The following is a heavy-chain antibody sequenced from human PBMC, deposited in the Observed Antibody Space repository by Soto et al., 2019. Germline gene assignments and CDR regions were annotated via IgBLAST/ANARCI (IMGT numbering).Heavy chain of an antibody. CDR1: GYTFTSYA. J-gene: IGHJ4*02. CDR3: ARGALRYFDWWTDFDY. Sequence: ASVKVSCKASGYTFTSYAMHWVRQAPGQRLEWMGWINAGNGNTKYSQKFQGRVPITRDTSASTAYMELSSLRSEDTAVYYCARGALRYFDWWTDFDYWGQGTLVTVSS. CDR2: INAGNGNT. D-gene: IGHD3-9*01. V-gene: IGHV1-3*01.